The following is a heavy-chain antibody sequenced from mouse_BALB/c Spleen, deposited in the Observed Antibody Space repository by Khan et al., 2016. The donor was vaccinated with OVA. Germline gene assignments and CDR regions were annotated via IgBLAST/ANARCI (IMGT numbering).Heavy chain of an antibody. CDR2: IYPGTDNT. CDR1: GYIFTSYW. J-gene: IGHJ2*01. D-gene: IGHD3-2*02. V-gene: IGHV1-76*01. CDR3: AREEALYYFDY. Sequence: QVHVKQSGAELVRPGTSVKLSCKTSGYIFTSYWIHWVKQRSGQGLEWIARIYPGTDNTYYREKFKDKATLTADKSSSTAYLQLSSLKSEDSAVFFCAREEALYYFDYWGQGTTLTVSS.